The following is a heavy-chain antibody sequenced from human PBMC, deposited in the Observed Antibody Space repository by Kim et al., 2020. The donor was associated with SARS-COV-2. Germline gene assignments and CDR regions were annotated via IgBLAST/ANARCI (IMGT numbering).Heavy chain of an antibody. J-gene: IGHJ6*02. V-gene: IGHV3-7*01. Sequence: GGSLRLSCAASGFTFSNYWMHWVRQAPGKGLEWVANMKQDGSEKYYVDSVKGRFTISRDNAKNSLYLQMNSLRVEDTAVYYCARGLDVWCQGTTVTVSS. CDR3: ARGLDV. CDR1: GFTFSNYW. CDR2: MKQDGSEK.